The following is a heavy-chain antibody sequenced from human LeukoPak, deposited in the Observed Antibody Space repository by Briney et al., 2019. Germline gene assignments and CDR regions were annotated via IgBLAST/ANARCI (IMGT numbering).Heavy chain of an antibody. J-gene: IGHJ6*02. CDR1: GFTVSSNY. D-gene: IGHD3-16*01. V-gene: IGHV3-66*01. CDR2: IYSGGST. Sequence: GGSLRLSCAASGFTVSSNYMSWVRQAPGKGLEWVSVIYSGGSTYYADSVKGRFTISRDNSKNTLYLQMNSLRAEDTAVYYCARDYDYVWGSYSPYGMDVWGQGTTVTVSS. CDR3: ARDYDYVWGSYSPYGMDV.